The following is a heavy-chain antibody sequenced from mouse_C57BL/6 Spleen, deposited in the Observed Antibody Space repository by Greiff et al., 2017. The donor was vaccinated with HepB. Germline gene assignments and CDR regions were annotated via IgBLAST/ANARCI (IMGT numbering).Heavy chain of an antibody. D-gene: IGHD1-1*01. CDR2: IDPSDSYT. Sequence: VQLQQSGAELVKPGASVKLSCKASGYTFTSYWMQWVKQRPGQGLEWIGEIDPSDSYTNYNQKFKGKATLTVDTSSSTAYMQLSSLTSEDSAVYYCARGNYYGSSPNAMDYWGQGTSVTVSS. J-gene: IGHJ4*01. V-gene: IGHV1-50*01. CDR3: ARGNYYGSSPNAMDY. CDR1: GYTFTSYW.